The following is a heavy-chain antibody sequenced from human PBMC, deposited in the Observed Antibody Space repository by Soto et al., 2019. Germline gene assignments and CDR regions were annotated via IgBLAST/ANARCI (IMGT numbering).Heavy chain of an antibody. D-gene: IGHD3-22*01. J-gene: IGHJ4*02. V-gene: IGHV3-30*18. CDR1: GFTFSSYG. CDR3: AKASYYDSSGSRDY. CDR2: ISYDGSNK. Sequence: GGSLRLSCAASGFTFSSYGIHWVRQAPGKGLEWVAVISYDGSNKYYADSVKGRFTISRDNSKNTLYLQMNSLRAEDTAVYYCAKASYYDSSGSRDYWGQGTLVTVSS.